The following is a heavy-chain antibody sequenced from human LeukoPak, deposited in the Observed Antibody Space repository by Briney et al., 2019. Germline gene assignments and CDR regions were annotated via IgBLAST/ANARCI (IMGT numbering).Heavy chain of an antibody. CDR3: ARQYGSGSSYTPVVDL. V-gene: IGHV4-39*01. J-gene: IGHJ4*02. CDR2: IYYSGST. D-gene: IGHD3-10*01. CDR1: GGSISSHYY. Sequence: PSETLSLTCTVSGGSISSHYYWIWIRQPPGKGLEWIGSIYYSGSTYYNPSLKSRVTISVDTSKNQFSLKLNSLTAAETAVYYCARQYGSGSSYTPVVDLWGQGTLVTVSS.